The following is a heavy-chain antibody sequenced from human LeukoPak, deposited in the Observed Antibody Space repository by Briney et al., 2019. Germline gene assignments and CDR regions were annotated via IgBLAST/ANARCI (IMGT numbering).Heavy chain of an antibody. D-gene: IGHD2-2*01. CDR2: IFYSGST. CDR1: SGSISTSNYY. CDR3: ASPVDCSSTSCYEWGY. J-gene: IGHJ4*02. V-gene: IGHV4-39*01. Sequence: SETLSLTCTVSSGSISTSNYYWGWVRQPPGKALEWIGNIFYSGSTYYSPSLKSRVTISLDTSRNQFSLKLSSVTAADTAVYYCASPVDCSSTSCYEWGYWGQGTLVTVSS.